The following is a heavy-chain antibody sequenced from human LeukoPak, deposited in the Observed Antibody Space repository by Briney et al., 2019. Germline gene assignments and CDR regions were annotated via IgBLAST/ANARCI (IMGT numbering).Heavy chain of an antibody. J-gene: IGHJ4*02. CDR1: GFTVSSNY. Sequence: GGSLRLSCAASGFTVSSNYMSWVRQAPGKGLEWVSAISGSGGSTYYADSVKGRFTISRDNSKNTLYLQMNSLRAEDTAVYYCAKGGGWSPAVLFDYWGQGTLVTVSS. D-gene: IGHD6-19*01. CDR2: ISGSGGST. V-gene: IGHV3-23*01. CDR3: AKGGGWSPAVLFDY.